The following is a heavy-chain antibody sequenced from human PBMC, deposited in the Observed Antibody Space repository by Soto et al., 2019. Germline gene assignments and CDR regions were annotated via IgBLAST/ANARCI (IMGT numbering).Heavy chain of an antibody. V-gene: IGHV3-21*01. Sequence: GGSLRLSCEASGFTFNDYSMDWVRQAPEKGLEWVSSISSSGTYIYYADSVKGRFAISRDNANNVMYLQMDTLSAEDTAVYYCVRAGHVFDVHYYGMDLWGQGTTVTVSS. D-gene: IGHD3-10*01. CDR2: ISSSGTYI. CDR1: GFTFNDYS. CDR3: VRAGHVFDVHYYGMDL. J-gene: IGHJ6*02.